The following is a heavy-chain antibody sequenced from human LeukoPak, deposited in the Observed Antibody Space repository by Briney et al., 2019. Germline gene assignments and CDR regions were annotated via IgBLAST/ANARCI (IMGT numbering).Heavy chain of an antibody. D-gene: IGHD3-22*01. Sequence: PSQTLSLTCTVSGGSLSSGDYYWSWIRQPPGKGLEWFGYIYYSGSTYYNPSLKSRVTISVDTSKNQFSLKLSSVTAADTAVYYCARGLGSITMIAEAFDYWGQGTLVTVSS. V-gene: IGHV4-30-4*08. CDR1: GGSLSSGDYY. CDR2: IYYSGST. CDR3: ARGLGSITMIAEAFDY. J-gene: IGHJ4*02.